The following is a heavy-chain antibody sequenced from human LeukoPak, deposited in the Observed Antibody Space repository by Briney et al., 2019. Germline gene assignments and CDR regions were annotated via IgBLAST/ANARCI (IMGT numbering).Heavy chain of an antibody. J-gene: IGHJ4*02. V-gene: IGHV3-7*01. CDR1: GFTFRIYW. Sequence: GGSLRLSCAASGFTFRIYWMSWVRQAPGKGLDWVANIKEDGSEKYYVDSVKGRFTISRDNAKNSLYLQMNSLRAEDTAVYYCARGLIIDYWGQGTLVTVSS. CDR3: ARGLIIDY. D-gene: IGHD3-22*01. CDR2: IKEDGSEK.